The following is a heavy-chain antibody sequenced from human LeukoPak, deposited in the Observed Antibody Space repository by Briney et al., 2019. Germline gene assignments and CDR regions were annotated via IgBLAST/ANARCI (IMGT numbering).Heavy chain of an antibody. V-gene: IGHV3-23*01. Sequence: GGSLRLSCAASGFTLLNYAMSWVRQAPGKGLEWVSAISGSGGSTYYADSVKGRFTISRDNSKNTLYLHMNSLRAEDAAVYYCAKEYSSGPRGYFDYWGQGTLVTVSS. CDR3: AKEYSSGPRGYFDY. J-gene: IGHJ4*02. CDR1: GFTLLNYA. D-gene: IGHD6-19*01. CDR2: ISGSGGST.